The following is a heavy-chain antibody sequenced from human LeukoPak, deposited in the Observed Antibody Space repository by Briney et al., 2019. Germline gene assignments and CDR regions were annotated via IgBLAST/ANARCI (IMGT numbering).Heavy chain of an antibody. V-gene: IGHV3-30*03. CDR3: ATNYDILTGYPD. D-gene: IGHD3-9*01. J-gene: IGHJ4*02. CDR2: ISYDGSNK. Sequence: GGSLRLSCGACGLPYSRYGMHGVRQAPGKGGEGVAVISYDGSNKYYADSVKGRFTISRDNSKNTLYLQMNSLRAEDTAVYYCATNYDILTGYPDWGQGTLVTVSS. CDR1: GLPYSRYG.